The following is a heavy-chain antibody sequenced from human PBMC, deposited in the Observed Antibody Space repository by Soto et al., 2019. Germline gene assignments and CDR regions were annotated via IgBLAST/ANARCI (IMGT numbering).Heavy chain of an antibody. Sequence: EVQLVESGGGLVQPGRSLRLSCAASGFTFDDYAMHWVRQAPGKGLEWVSGISWNSGSIGYADSVKGRFTISRDNAKNSLYLQMNSLRAEDTALYYCAKDTLDDHWGGFDYWGQGTLVTVSS. CDR1: GFTFDDYA. D-gene: IGHD3-16*01. CDR2: ISWNSGSI. V-gene: IGHV3-9*01. J-gene: IGHJ4*02. CDR3: AKDTLDDHWGGFDY.